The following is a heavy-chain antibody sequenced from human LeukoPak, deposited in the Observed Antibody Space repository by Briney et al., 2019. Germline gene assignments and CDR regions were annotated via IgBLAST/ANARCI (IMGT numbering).Heavy chain of an antibody. CDR2: ISSDGTNE. Sequence: GGSLRLSCAASGFTFSNYDMHWVRQAPGKGLEWVAAISSDGTNEFYADSVKGRFSISRDNSKNTLYLQMNSLRAEDTAVYYCAKTRPLDSSSWSHGDYWGQGTLVTVSS. CDR1: GFTFSNYD. D-gene: IGHD6-13*01. J-gene: IGHJ4*02. CDR3: AKTRPLDSSSWSHGDY. V-gene: IGHV3-30*18.